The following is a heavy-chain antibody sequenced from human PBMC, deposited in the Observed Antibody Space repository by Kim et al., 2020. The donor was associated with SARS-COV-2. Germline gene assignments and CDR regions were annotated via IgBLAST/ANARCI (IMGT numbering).Heavy chain of an antibody. D-gene: IGHD3-10*01. CDR2: ISAYNGNT. CDR3: ARDMERWFGSTWGY. Sequence: ASVKVSCKASGYTCTSYGISWLRQAPGQGLEWMGWISAYNGNTNNAQKLQGRVTMSTDTSRSTDYMELRSLRSDDTAVYYCARDMERWFGSTWGYWRQGTLVTVYS. J-gene: IGHJ4*02. CDR1: GYTCTSYG. V-gene: IGHV1-18*01.